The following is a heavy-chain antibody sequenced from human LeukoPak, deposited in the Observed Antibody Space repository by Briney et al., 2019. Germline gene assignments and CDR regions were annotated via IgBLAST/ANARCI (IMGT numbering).Heavy chain of an antibody. J-gene: IGHJ4*02. CDR1: GFTFSSYS. CDR3: ARDRYYDFWSGQPLREYYFDY. V-gene: IGHV3-48*01. Sequence: PGGSLRLSCAASGFTFSSYSMNWVRQAPGKGLEWVSYISSSSSTICYADSVKGRFTISRDNAKNSLYLQMNSLRAEDTAVYYCARDRYYDFWSGQPLREYYFDYWGQGTLVTVSS. D-gene: IGHD3-3*01. CDR2: ISSSSSTI.